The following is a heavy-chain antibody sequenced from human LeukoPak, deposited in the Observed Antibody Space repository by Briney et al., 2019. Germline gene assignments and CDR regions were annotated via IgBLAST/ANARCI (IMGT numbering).Heavy chain of an antibody. CDR2: IWYDGSNE. V-gene: IGHV3-33*01. CDR1: GFTFSRYG. D-gene: IGHD2-8*01. J-gene: IGHJ1*01. Sequence: GGSLRLSCAASGFTFSRYGMHWVRQAPGKGLEWVAVIWYDGSNEGYVESVKGRFTISRDNSKNTLYLQMNSLRAEDTAVYYCASMYFSQYLQHWGQGTLVTVSS. CDR3: ASMYFSQYLQH.